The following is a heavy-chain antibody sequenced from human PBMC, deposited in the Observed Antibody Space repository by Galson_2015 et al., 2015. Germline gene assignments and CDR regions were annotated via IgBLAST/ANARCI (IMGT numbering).Heavy chain of an antibody. Sequence: CAISGDSVSSHSAAWNWIRQSPSRGLEWLGRTYYRSKWYNDYSVSVKSRITINPDTSKNQFSLQLNSVTPEDTAVYYCARDNYGSGSSRALAGGNWFDPWGQGTLVTVSS. CDR2: TYYRSKWYN. CDR3: ARDNYGSGSSRALAGGNWFDP. J-gene: IGHJ5*02. V-gene: IGHV6-1*01. CDR1: GDSVSSHSAA. D-gene: IGHD3-10*01.